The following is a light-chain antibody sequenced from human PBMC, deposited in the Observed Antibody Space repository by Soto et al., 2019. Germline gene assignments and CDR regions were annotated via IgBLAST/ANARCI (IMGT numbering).Light chain of an antibody. CDR2: GAS. CDR3: QQYGSSPLT. CDR1: QSVSSSY. J-gene: IGKJ4*01. V-gene: IGKV3-20*01. Sequence: EIVLTQSPGTLSLSPGERATLSCRASQSVSSSYLAWYQQKPGQAPRLLIYGASSWATGIPGRFSGSGSGPDFALTISRLEPEDFAVYYCQQYGSSPLTFGGGTKVEI.